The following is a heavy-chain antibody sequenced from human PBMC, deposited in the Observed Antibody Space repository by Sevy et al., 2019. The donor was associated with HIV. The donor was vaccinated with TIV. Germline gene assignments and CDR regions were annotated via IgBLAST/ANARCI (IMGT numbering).Heavy chain of an antibody. CDR1: GFTFRSYS. CDR2: ISSSSGYI. J-gene: IGHJ3*02. D-gene: IGHD1-7*01. Sequence: GGSLRLSCAASGFTFRSYSMNWVRQAPGKGQEWVSSISSSSGYIYYADSVKGRFTISRDNAKNSLYLQMNSLRAEDTAVYYCARWGLLTGTTDDAFDIWGQGTIVTVSS. CDR3: ARWGLLTGTTDDAFDI. V-gene: IGHV3-21*01.